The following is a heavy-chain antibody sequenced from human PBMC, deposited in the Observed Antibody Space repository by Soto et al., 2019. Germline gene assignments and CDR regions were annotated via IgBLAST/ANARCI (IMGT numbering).Heavy chain of an antibody. J-gene: IGHJ4*02. Sequence: QLQLQESGSGLVKPSQTLSLTCAVSGGSISSGGYSWSWIRQPPGKGLEWIGYNYHSGSTYYNPSLKSRVTISLDRSKNQFSLKLSSMTAADTAVYYCARGGVDYYDSSGYYFSPYYFDYWGQGTLVTVSS. CDR2: NYHSGST. CDR3: ARGGVDYYDSSGYYFSPYYFDY. V-gene: IGHV4-30-2*01. CDR1: GGSISSGGYS. D-gene: IGHD3-22*01.